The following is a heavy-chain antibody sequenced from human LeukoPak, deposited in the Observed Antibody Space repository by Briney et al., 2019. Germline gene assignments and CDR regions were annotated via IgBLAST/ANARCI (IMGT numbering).Heavy chain of an antibody. CDR1: GFTFSSYA. V-gene: IGHV3-23*01. D-gene: IGHD3-10*01. CDR3: AKDLSGSGSYYPLDY. Sequence: GGSLRLSCAASGFTFSSYALSWVRQAPGKGLEWVSAVDGRGSSTYYADSVKGRFTISRDNSNNTLYLQMNSLRAEDKAEYYCAKDLSGSGSYYPLDYWGQGTLVTVSS. J-gene: IGHJ4*02. CDR2: VDGRGSST.